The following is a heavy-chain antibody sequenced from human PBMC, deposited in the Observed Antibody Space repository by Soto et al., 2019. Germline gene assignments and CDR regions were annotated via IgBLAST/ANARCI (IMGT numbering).Heavy chain of an antibody. D-gene: IGHD3-3*02. Sequence: SETLSLTCTVSGGFISSSTNYWGWLHQPPGKGLESIWTIYYSGSTSYNPTLESRLPISVATSKNQFTLRLNSVSAADTAMYHSFRGHFVGQYRQETFYXXXXWGQGSLVTVSS. CDR1: GGFISSSTNY. CDR3: FRGHFVGQYRQETFYXXXX. CDR2: IYYSGST. V-gene: IGHV4-39*01. J-gene: IGHJ4*02.